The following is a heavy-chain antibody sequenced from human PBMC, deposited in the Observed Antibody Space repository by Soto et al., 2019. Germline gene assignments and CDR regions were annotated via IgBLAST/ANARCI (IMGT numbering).Heavy chain of an antibody. Sequence: GGSLRLSCAASGFTFSDYYMSWIRQAPGKGLEWVSYISSSGSTIYYADSVKGRFTISRDNAKNPLYLQMNSLRAEDTAVYYCARDSGIAVAVLDYWGQGTLVTVSS. CDR1: GFTFSDYY. CDR3: ARDSGIAVAVLDY. CDR2: ISSSGSTI. D-gene: IGHD6-19*01. J-gene: IGHJ4*02. V-gene: IGHV3-11*01.